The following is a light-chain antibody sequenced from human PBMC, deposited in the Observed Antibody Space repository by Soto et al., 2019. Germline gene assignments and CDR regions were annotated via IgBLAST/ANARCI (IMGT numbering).Light chain of an antibody. J-gene: IGKJ4*01. Sequence: QVTLSPSSLSASIGDRVTVTCRASQGIRNDLGWYQQKPGKAPKRLIYAASSLQSGVPSRFSGSGSGTEFTLTISSPQSEDVAVYYCQQYNSRPITFCGGTKVDIK. CDR2: AAS. CDR1: QGIRND. CDR3: QQYNSRPIT. V-gene: IGKV1-17*01.